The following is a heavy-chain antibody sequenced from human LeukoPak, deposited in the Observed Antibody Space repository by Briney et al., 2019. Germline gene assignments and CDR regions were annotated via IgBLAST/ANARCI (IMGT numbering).Heavy chain of an antibody. J-gene: IGHJ4*02. CDR1: GYSFTSYW. Sequence: GESLKISCKGSGYSFTSYWIGWVRQMPGKGLEWMGIIYPGDSDTRYSPSFQGQVTISADKSISTAYLQWSSLKASDTAMYYCAGLDGYSYGSNFFFDYWGQGTLVTVSS. V-gene: IGHV5-51*01. D-gene: IGHD5-18*01. CDR3: AGLDGYSYGSNFFFDY. CDR2: IYPGDSDT.